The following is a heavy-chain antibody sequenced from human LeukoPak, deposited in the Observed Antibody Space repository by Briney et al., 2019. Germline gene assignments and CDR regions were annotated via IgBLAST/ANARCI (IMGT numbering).Heavy chain of an antibody. V-gene: IGHV4-31*11. CDR3: ARDMTDWWFDP. CDR2: IYYSGST. CDR1: GGSFSGYY. D-gene: IGHD3-9*01. J-gene: IGHJ5*02. Sequence: PSETLSLTCAVYGGSFSGYYWGWIRQHPGKGLEWIGYIYYSGSTHYNPSLKSRVTISVDTSKNQFSLKLSSVTAADTAVYYCARDMTDWWFDPWGQGTLVTVSS.